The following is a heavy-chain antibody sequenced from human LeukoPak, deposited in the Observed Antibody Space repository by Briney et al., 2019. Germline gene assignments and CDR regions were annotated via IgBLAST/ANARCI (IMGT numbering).Heavy chain of an antibody. J-gene: IGHJ4*02. Sequence: QPGGSLTVSCSGSGFTLSFYPMHWVPQAPGKGREYVSTIRRNGDSTQYADSVKGRFSISRDNSKNTLYLQVSSLRAEDTAVYHCVKESRSAGSLHWGQGTLVTVSS. V-gene: IGHV3-64D*06. CDR1: GFTLSFYP. CDR3: VKESRSAGSLH. CDR2: IRRNGDST. D-gene: IGHD3-10*01.